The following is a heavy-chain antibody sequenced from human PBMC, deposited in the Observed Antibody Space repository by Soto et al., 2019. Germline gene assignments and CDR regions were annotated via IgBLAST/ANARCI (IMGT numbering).Heavy chain of an antibody. V-gene: IGHV4-4*07. Sequence: TSETLSLTCTVSGASISGFYWSWIRKSAGKGLEWIGLIYATGTTDYNPSLKIRVMMSVDTSKKQFSLKLRSVTAADTAVYYCVRDGTKTLRDWFDPWGQGISVTVSS. CDR3: VRDGTKTLRDWFDP. J-gene: IGHJ5*02. D-gene: IGHD1-1*01. CDR2: IYATGTT. CDR1: GASISGFY.